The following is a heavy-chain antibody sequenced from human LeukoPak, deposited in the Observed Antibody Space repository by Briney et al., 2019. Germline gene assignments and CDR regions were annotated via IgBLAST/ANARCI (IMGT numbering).Heavy chain of an antibody. CDR3: ARAQDIVVVVAATPGGY. CDR1: GFTFSSYA. J-gene: IGHJ4*02. Sequence: PGRSLRLSCAASGFTFSSYAMHWVRQAPGKGLEWVAVISYDGSSKYYADSVKGRFTISRDNSKNTLYLQMNSLRAEDTAVYYCARAQDIVVVVAATPGGYWGQGTLVTVSS. CDR2: ISYDGSSK. V-gene: IGHV3-30-3*01. D-gene: IGHD2-15*01.